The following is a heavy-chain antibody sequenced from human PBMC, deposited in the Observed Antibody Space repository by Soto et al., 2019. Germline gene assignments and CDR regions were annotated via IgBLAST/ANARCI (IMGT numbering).Heavy chain of an antibody. CDR2: ISSRGTYI. CDR1: EFSLDGFS. Sequence: EVHLMESGGGLVTPGGSLRLSCAASEFSLDGFSMNWVRQVPGRGLEWVSSISSRGTYIYYVDSVRGRFTISRDNAKNTLNLQMNGQRADDTGVYHCASAGDSYGYLGPYHYYGMDVWGQGTTVTVSS. V-gene: IGHV3-21*06. CDR3: ASAGDSYGYLGPYHYYGMDV. D-gene: IGHD5-18*01. J-gene: IGHJ6*02.